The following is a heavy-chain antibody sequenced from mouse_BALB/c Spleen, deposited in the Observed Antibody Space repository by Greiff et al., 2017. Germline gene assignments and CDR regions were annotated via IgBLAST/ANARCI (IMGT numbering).Heavy chain of an antibody. Sequence: QVQLKESGPELVKPGASVKMSCKASGYTFTDYVISWVKQRTGQGLEWIGEIYPGSGSTYYNEKFKGKATLTADKSSNTAYMQLSSLTSEDSAVYFCASYYGSSFPWGQGTLVTVSA. J-gene: IGHJ3*01. V-gene: IGHV1-77*01. CDR3: ASYYGSSFP. CDR1: GYTFTDYV. CDR2: IYPGSGST. D-gene: IGHD1-1*01.